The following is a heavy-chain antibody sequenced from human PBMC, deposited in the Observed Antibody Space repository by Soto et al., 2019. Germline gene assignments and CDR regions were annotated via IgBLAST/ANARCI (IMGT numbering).Heavy chain of an antibody. CDR2: LTGSGAST. V-gene: IGHV3-23*01. D-gene: IGHD1-26*01. Sequence: EVQLLESGGGLVKPGGSLRISCAASGFTFGSYAMTWVRQAPGKGLEWVSALTGSGASTYYADSVRSRFIISRDNSKNTLYLQMYSLRAEDTAVYYCAQDFGGRRPFHYWGQGPLVTVSS. CDR3: AQDFGGRRPFHY. J-gene: IGHJ4*02. CDR1: GFTFGSYA.